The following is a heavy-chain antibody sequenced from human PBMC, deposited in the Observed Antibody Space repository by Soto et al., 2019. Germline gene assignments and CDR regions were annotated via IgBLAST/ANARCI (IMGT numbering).Heavy chain of an antibody. Sequence: EVQLVESGGGLVQPGGSLRLTCTASGFSFDSFSMSWVRQAPGKGLEWISYISSGSGSMYYADSVKGRFTISRDNAKNSLSLRMNSLRAEDTAVYYCAKMTGGSSWHPLDYWGQGTLVTVSS. J-gene: IGHJ4*02. CDR1: GFSFDSFS. CDR2: ISSGSGSM. V-gene: IGHV3-48*01. D-gene: IGHD6-13*01. CDR3: AKMTGGSSWHPLDY.